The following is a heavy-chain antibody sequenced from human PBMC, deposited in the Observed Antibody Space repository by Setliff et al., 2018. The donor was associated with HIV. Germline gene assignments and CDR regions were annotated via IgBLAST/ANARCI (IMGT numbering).Heavy chain of an antibody. Sequence: ASVKVSCKASGGTFSSYAISWVRQAPGQGLEWMGGIIPILGIANYAQEFQGRVTITADKSTSTAYMELSSLRSEDTAVYYCARHPRGGSYLSGDYYYYGMDVWGQGTTVTVSS. CDR2: IIPILGIA. J-gene: IGHJ6*02. CDR1: GGTFSSYA. V-gene: IGHV1-69*10. CDR3: ARHPRGGSYLSGDYYYYGMDV. D-gene: IGHD1-26*01.